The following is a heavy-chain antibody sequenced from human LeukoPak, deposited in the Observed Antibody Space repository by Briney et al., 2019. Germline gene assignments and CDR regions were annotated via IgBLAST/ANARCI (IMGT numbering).Heavy chain of an antibody. Sequence: GGSLRLSCSASGFTFSSYAMHWVRQAPGKGLEYVSAISSNGGSTYYADSVKGRFTISRDNSKNTLYLQMSSLRAEDTAVYYCVKEWELVIFGYWGQGTLVTVSS. CDR1: GFTFSSYA. CDR3: VKEWELVIFGY. CDR2: ISSNGGST. V-gene: IGHV3-64D*06. J-gene: IGHJ4*02. D-gene: IGHD1-26*01.